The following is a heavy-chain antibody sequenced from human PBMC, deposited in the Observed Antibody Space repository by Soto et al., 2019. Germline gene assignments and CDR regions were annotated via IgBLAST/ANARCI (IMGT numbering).Heavy chain of an antibody. V-gene: IGHV4-31*03. Sequence: QVQLQESGPGLVKPSQTLSLTCTVSGGSISSGGYYWSWIRQHPGKGLEWIGYIYYSGSTYYNPSLKSRVTIPVDTSKNQFSLKLSSVTAADTAVYYCAREGVRYYDSSGYLDYWGQGTLVTVSS. D-gene: IGHD3-22*01. CDR1: GGSISSGGYY. J-gene: IGHJ4*02. CDR3: AREGVRYYDSSGYLDY. CDR2: IYYSGST.